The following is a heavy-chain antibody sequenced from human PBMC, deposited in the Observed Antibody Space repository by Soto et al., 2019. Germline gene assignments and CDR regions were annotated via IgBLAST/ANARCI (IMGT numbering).Heavy chain of an antibody. CDR3: ARAPIAAAGTALDY. CDR1: GGSFSGYY. Sequence: QVQLQQWGAGLLKPSETLSLTCAVYGGSFSGYYWGWIRQPPGKGLEWIGEINHSGSTNYNPSLKSRVTISVDTSKNQFSLKLSSVTAADTAVYYCARAPIAAAGTALDYWGQGTLVTVSS. CDR2: INHSGST. D-gene: IGHD6-13*01. J-gene: IGHJ4*02. V-gene: IGHV4-34*01.